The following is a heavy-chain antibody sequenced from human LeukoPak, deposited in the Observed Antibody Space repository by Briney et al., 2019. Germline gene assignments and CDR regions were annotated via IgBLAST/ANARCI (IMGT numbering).Heavy chain of an antibody. J-gene: IGHJ4*02. CDR1: GYSISSGYY. CDR2: IYHSGRT. D-gene: IGHD5-18*01. Sequence: SETLSLTCTVSGYSISSGYYWGWIRQPPGKGLEWIGSIYHSGRTFYNPSLKSRVTISVDTSKNQFSLKLTSGTAADTAVYYCARSSWIQLLLFDYWGQGTLVTVSS. V-gene: IGHV4-38-2*02. CDR3: ARSSWIQLLLFDY.